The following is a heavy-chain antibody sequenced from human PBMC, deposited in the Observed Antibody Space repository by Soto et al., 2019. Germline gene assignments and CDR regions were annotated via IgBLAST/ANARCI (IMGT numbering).Heavy chain of an antibody. D-gene: IGHD2-2*03. CDR1: GGSISSGGYS. Sequence: QLQLQASGSRLVKPSQTLSLTCAVSGGSISSGGYSWSWIRQPPGKGLEWIGYIYHSGGTYYNPSLKSRCTISVERSKNQFSLKLRCVTAADTSVYYCPRSLDSVLVPAAMQVGWFDPWGQGTLVTVSA. V-gene: IGHV4-30-2*01. CDR3: PRSLDSVLVPAAMQVGWFDP. J-gene: IGHJ5*02. CDR2: IYHSGGT.